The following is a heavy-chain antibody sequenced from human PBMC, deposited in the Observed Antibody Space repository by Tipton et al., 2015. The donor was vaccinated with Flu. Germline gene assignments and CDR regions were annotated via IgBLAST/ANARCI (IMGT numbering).Heavy chain of an antibody. CDR1: GFMFSGYG. J-gene: IGHJ4*02. CDR3: AKDGWDTSGWYPFDY. CDR2: IRHDESDK. D-gene: IGHD6-19*01. V-gene: IGHV3-30*02. Sequence: SGFMFSGYGMHWVRQAPGKGLEWVAFIRHDESDKYYADSVKGRFTISRDNSKNALYLAINSLRTEDTAVYYCAKDGWDTSGWYPFDYWGQGILVTVSS.